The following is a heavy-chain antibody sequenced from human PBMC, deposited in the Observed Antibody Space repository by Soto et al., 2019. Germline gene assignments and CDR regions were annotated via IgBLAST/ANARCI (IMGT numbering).Heavy chain of an antibody. CDR3: ARSTLVVLNYFES. D-gene: IGHD1-1*01. V-gene: IGHV1-69*02. J-gene: IGHJ5*01. CDR2: IFPLTDIP. CDR1: GGTFRNDP. Sequence: QVQLAQSGTEVKKPGSSVKVSCKASGGTFRNDPINWVRQSPRQGLEWMGSIFPLTDIPDYAQKFKARLTISADKSKSTADMELSGLTSDETAMYFCARSTLVVLNYFESWGQGTLVTVSS.